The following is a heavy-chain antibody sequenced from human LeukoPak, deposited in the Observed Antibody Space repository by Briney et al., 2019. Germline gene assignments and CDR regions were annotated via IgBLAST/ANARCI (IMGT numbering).Heavy chain of an antibody. V-gene: IGHV3-64*01. Sequence: PGGSLRLSCAASGFTFGSYAMHWVRQAPGKGLEYVSAISSNGGSTYYANSVKGRFTISRDNSKNTLYLQMGSLRAEDMAVYYCARDSSGYYGYWGQGTLVTVSS. CDR1: GFTFGSYA. CDR2: ISSNGGST. CDR3: ARDSSGYYGY. J-gene: IGHJ4*02. D-gene: IGHD3-22*01.